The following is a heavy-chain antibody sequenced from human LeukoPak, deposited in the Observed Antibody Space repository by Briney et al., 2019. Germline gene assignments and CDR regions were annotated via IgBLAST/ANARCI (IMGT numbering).Heavy chain of an antibody. CDR2: IYHSGST. Sequence: SETLSLTCTVSGGSISSRTYYWGWIRQPPGKGLEWIGYIYHSGSTYYNPSLKSRVTISVDRSKNQFSLKLSSVTAADTAVYYCARVPRIAAAGWGNWFDPWGQGTLVTVSS. J-gene: IGHJ5*02. CDR1: GGSISSRTYY. V-gene: IGHV4-39*07. CDR3: ARVPRIAAAGWGNWFDP. D-gene: IGHD6-13*01.